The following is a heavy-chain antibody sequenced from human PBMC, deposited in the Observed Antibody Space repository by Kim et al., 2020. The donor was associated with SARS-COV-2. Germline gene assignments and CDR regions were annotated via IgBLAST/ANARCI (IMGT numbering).Heavy chain of an antibody. J-gene: IGHJ4*02. CDR2: IYPGDSDT. CDR1: GYSFSIYW. CDR3: ARSLAARPRDYFDY. D-gene: IGHD6-6*01. V-gene: IGHV5-51*01. Sequence: GESLKISCKGSGYSFSIYWIGWVRQMPGKGLEWIGIIYPGDSDTRSSPSFQGQVTISADKSISTTYLQWSSLKASDTAMYYCARSLAARPRDYFDYWGQGTLVTVSS.